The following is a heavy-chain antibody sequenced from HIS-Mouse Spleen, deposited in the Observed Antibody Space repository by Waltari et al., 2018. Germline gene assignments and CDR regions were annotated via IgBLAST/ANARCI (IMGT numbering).Heavy chain of an antibody. CDR2: TYYRSKWYN. Sequence: QVQLQQSGPGLVKPSQTLSLTCAISGDSVSSNSAASTGTRQSPSRGLEWLGRTYYRSKWYNDYAVSVKSRITINPDTSKNQFSLQLNSVTPEDTAAYYCARGYCTNGVCYDYWGQGTLVTVSS. CDR1: GDSVSSNSAA. D-gene: IGHD2-8*01. CDR3: ARGYCTNGVCYDY. J-gene: IGHJ4*02. V-gene: IGHV6-1*01.